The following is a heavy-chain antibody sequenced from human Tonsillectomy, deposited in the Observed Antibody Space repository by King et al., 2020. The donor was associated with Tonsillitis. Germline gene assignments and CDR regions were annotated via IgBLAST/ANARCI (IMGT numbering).Heavy chain of an antibody. CDR2: IYYSGDT. CDR3: ARDVEAYCSGGSCYYNGMDV. J-gene: IGHJ6*02. D-gene: IGHD2-15*01. Sequence: QLQESGPGLVNPSQTLSLTCAVSGGSISSGGYSWSWIRQPPGKGLEWIGYIYYSGDTYYNPPLKHRVTISVDTSKNQFSLKVSSVTAADTAVYYCARDVEAYCSGGSCYYNGMDVWGQGTTVTVSS. CDR1: GGSISSGGYS. V-gene: IGHV4-30-4*07.